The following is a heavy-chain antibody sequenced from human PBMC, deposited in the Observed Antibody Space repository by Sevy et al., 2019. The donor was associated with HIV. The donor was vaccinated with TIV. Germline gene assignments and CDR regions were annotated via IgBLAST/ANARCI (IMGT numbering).Heavy chain of an antibody. D-gene: IGHD6-19*01. Sequence: SETLSLTCSVSGGSISSSSYYWGWIRQPPGKGLEWIGSLYSTGSTSYNPSLRSRVTVSADTSKNQFSLKLDSVSAADTAVYYCATPHAIGWYEGTGGYFDIWGRGTLVTVSS. CDR3: ATPHAIGWYEGTGGYFDI. CDR1: GGSISSSSYY. J-gene: IGHJ2*01. CDR2: LYSTGST. V-gene: IGHV4-39*01.